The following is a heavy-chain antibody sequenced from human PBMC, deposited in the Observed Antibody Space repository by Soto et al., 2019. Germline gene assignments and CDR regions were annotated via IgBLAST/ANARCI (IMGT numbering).Heavy chain of an antibody. CDR3: ARSCLGARPIFYYYGIDV. CDR2: IWFDGSNK. D-gene: IGHD2-2*01. V-gene: IGHV3-33*01. CDR1: GFTFSTYG. Sequence: QVQLVESGGGVVQPGRSLRLSCAASGFTFSTYGMHWVRQAPGKGLEWVAIIWFDGSNKYYAEPVKGRFTIARDNSKSTLSLEMNSLRGDDTAVYYCARSCLGARPIFYYYGIDVWGQGTSVTVSS. J-gene: IGHJ6*02.